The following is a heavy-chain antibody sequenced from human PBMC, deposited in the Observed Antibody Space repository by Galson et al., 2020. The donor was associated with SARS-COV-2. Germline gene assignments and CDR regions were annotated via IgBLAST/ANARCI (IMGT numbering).Heavy chain of an antibody. J-gene: IGHJ6*02. CDR2: ISTSGSTI. Sequence: NSGGSLRLSCAASGFTFSDYYMSWIRQAPGKGLEWVSYISTSGSTIYYADSVKGRFTISRDNAKNSLYLQMNSLRAEDTAVYYCARHSYCSGGSCYGYGMDVWGQGTTVTVSS. CDR3: ARHSYCSGGSCYGYGMDV. CDR1: GFTFSDYY. V-gene: IGHV3-11*01. D-gene: IGHD2-15*01.